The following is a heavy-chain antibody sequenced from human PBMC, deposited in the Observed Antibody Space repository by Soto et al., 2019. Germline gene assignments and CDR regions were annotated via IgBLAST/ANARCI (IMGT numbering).Heavy chain of an antibody. CDR1: GFTFTTYW. Sequence: EVQLVESGGGLVQPGGSLILSCAASGFTFTTYWMHWVRQVPGQGLVWVSHVNSDESSTNYADSVKGRFTISRDNAKNTLYLQMSSLTTEDSAVYHCERGGSGNYFNYFDFWGQGTLITVAS. V-gene: IGHV3-74*01. J-gene: IGHJ4*02. CDR3: ERGGSGNYFNYFDF. CDR2: VNSDESST. D-gene: IGHD1-26*01.